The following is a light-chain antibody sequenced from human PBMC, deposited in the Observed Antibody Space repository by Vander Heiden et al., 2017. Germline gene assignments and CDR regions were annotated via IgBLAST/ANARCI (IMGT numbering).Light chain of an antibody. Sequence: DIVMTQSRLSLPVTPGEQAPISCRSSQSLLHSNGYNYLDWYLQKPGQSPQLLIYLGSNRASGVPDRFSGSGSGTDFTLKISRVEAEDVGVYYCMQALQTPYTFGQGTKLEIK. J-gene: IGKJ2*01. CDR2: LGS. CDR3: MQALQTPYT. CDR1: QSLLHSNGYNY. V-gene: IGKV2-28*01.